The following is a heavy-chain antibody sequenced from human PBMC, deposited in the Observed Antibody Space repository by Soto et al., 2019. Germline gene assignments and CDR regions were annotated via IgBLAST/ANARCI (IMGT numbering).Heavy chain of an antibody. V-gene: IGHV4-39*01. CDR3: ARLRRDGYNSELIDAFDI. J-gene: IGHJ3*02. D-gene: IGHD5-12*01. Sequence: QLQLQESGPGLVKPSETLSLTCTVSGGSISSSSYYWGWIRQPPGKGLEWIGSIYYSGSTYYNPSLKSRVTISVDTSKNQFSLKLSSVTAADTAVYYCARLRRDGYNSELIDAFDIWGQGTMVTVSS. CDR2: IYYSGST. CDR1: GGSISSSSYY.